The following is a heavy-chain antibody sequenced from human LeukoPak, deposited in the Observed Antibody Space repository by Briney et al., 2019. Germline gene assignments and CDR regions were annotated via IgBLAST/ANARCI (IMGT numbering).Heavy chain of an antibody. D-gene: IGHD5-18*01. CDR3: VRHDSFIPF. Sequence: GGSLRLSCAASGFTFTNYAMTWVRQAPGKGLERVSSISDTYSATYYTDSVKGRFTISRDNSKNTVYLQMNNLSAEDTAVYFCVRHDSFIPFWGQGTLVTVSS. CDR2: ISDTYSAT. CDR1: GFTFTNYA. J-gene: IGHJ4*02. V-gene: IGHV3-23*01.